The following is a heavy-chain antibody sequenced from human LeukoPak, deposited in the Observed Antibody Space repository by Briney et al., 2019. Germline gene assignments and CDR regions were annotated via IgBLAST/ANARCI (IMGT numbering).Heavy chain of an antibody. Sequence: SQTLSLTCAISGDSVSSNSAAWNWIRQSPSRGLEWLGRTYYRSKWYNDYAVSLKSRITVNPDTSKNQFSLQLNSVTPEDTAVYYCATSPGGTDAFDIWGQGTMVTVSS. J-gene: IGHJ3*02. D-gene: IGHD4-23*01. CDR1: GDSVSSNSAA. V-gene: IGHV6-1*01. CDR3: ATSPGGTDAFDI. CDR2: TYYRSKWYN.